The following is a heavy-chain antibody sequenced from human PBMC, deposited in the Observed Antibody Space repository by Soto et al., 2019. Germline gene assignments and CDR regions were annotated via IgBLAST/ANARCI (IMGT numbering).Heavy chain of an antibody. Sequence: LRLSCAASGFTFSSYGMHWVRQAPGKGLEWVAVISYDGSNKYYADSVKGRFTISRDNSKNTPYLQMNSLRAEDTAVYYCAKVQFLVWLLTGGFDYWGQGTLGNVSS. D-gene: IGHD3-3*01. CDR1: GFTFSSYG. CDR2: ISYDGSNK. V-gene: IGHV3-30*18. J-gene: IGHJ4*02. CDR3: AKVQFLVWLLTGGFDY.